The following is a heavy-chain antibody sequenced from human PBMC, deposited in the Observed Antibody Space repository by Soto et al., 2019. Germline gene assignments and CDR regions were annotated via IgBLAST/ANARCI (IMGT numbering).Heavy chain of an antibody. D-gene: IGHD5-12*01. Sequence: ASGKVCCKASSYGFTSYGISWVRQAPGQGLERMGWISAYNGNTNYAQKLQGRVTMTTDTSTSTAYMELRSLRSDDTAVHYCARGRVANYYGMDVWGQGTTVPVSS. CDR1: SYGFTSYG. CDR3: ARGRVANYYGMDV. V-gene: IGHV1-18*01. J-gene: IGHJ6*02. CDR2: ISAYNGNT.